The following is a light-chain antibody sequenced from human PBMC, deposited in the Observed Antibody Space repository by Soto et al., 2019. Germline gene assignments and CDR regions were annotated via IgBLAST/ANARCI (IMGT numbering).Light chain of an antibody. CDR3: QQYYSYPPT. CDR1: QGISSY. J-gene: IGKJ1*01. Sequence: AIRMTQSLSSLSASTGDRVTITCRASQGISSYLAWYQQKPGKAPKLLIYAASTLQSGVPSRFSGSRSGTDFTLTISCLQSEDFATYYCQQYYSYPPTFGQGTKVEIK. CDR2: AAS. V-gene: IGKV1-8*01.